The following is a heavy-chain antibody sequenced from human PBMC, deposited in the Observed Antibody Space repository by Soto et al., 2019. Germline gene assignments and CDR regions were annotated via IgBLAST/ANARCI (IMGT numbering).Heavy chain of an antibody. CDR1: GGTFNSYD. D-gene: IGHD3-22*01. J-gene: IGHJ5*02. Sequence: QVQLVQSGAEVKKPGSSMKVSCKASGGTFNSYDINWVRQAPGQGLEWMGGIIPIVETPKYAQKLQGRVTITADKSTNTVYMELSSLRSEDTAMYYCARLSRPNYYDTSGFFKDNWFDPWGQGTLVTVSS. V-gene: IGHV1-69*06. CDR3: ARLSRPNYYDTSGFFKDNWFDP. CDR2: IIPIVETP.